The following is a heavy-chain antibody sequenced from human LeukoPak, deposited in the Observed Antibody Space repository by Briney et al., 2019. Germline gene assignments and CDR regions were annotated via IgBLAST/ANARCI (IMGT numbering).Heavy chain of an antibody. V-gene: IGHV3-33*01. Sequence: GGSLRLSCAASGFTFGSYGMHWVRQAPGKGLEWVAVIWYDGSDKYYADSVKGRFTISRDNSKNTLYLQMNSLRAEDTAVYYCARDQWFGELSTFYGMDVWGQGTTVTVSS. CDR2: IWYDGSDK. J-gene: IGHJ6*02. CDR1: GFTFGSYG. CDR3: ARDQWFGELSTFYGMDV. D-gene: IGHD3-10*01.